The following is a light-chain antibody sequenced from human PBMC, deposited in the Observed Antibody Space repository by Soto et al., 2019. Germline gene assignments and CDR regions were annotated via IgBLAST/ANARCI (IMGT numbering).Light chain of an antibody. CDR1: QSVSSY. CDR2: DAF. Sequence: EIVLTQSQATLSLSTGERATLSCRASQSVSSYLAWYQQTPGQAPRLVLYDAFNRATGIPARFSGSGSGTDFTLTISSLEPEDSSVYYCQQVGAFGPGTKVDIK. J-gene: IGKJ3*01. V-gene: IGKV3-11*01. CDR3: QQVGA.